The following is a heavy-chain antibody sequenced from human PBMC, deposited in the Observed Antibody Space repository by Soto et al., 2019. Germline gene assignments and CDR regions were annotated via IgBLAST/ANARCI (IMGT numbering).Heavy chain of an antibody. Sequence: PGESLKIACQGSGYSFTNYWIGWVRQMPGKGLEWMGIIYPGDSDARYSPSFQGHVTMSADKSIRIAYLQWNSLKASDTAIYYCARHGGPDARGHLDFDYWGQGTLVTVSS. CDR1: GYSFTNYW. J-gene: IGHJ4*02. D-gene: IGHD3-16*01. CDR2: IYPGDSDA. V-gene: IGHV5-51*01. CDR3: ARHGGPDARGHLDFDY.